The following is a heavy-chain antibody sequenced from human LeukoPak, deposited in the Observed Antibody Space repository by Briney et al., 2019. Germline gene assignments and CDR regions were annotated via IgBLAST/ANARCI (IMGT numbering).Heavy chain of an antibody. V-gene: IGHV4-59*12. CDR1: GASIRSSY. CDR3: ARDHEGVVGTTGGIDY. D-gene: IGHD1-26*01. J-gene: IGHJ4*02. Sequence: PSETLSLACTVSGASIRSSYWSWIRQPPGKGLEWIGHIHYSGSTNYNPSLKSRVAISVDTSKNQFSLILSSVTAADTAVYSCARDHEGVVGTTGGIDYWGQGTLVTVSS. CDR2: IHYSGST.